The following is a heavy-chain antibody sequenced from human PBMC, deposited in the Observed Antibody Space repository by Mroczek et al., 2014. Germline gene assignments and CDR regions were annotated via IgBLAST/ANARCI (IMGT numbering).Heavy chain of an antibody. CDR1: GGSISSSSYY. CDR2: IYYSGST. J-gene: IGHJ4*02. D-gene: IGHD3-10*01. CDR3: ARRTYYYGSGSPLRSGYYFDY. V-gene: IGHV4-39*01. Sequence: KESGPGLVKPSETLSLTCTVSGGSISSSSYYWGWIRQPPGKGLEWIGSIYYSGSTYYNPSLKSRVTISVDTSKNQFSLKLSSVTAADTAVYYCARRTYYYGSGSPLRSGYYFDYWGQGTLVTVSS.